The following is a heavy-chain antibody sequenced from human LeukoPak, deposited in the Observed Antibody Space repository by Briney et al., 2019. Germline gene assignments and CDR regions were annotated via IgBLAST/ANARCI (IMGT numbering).Heavy chain of an antibody. CDR1: GFTVSSNY. CDR2: ISGSGGST. V-gene: IGHV3-23*01. J-gene: IGHJ3*02. D-gene: IGHD3-22*01. Sequence: GGSLRLSCAASGFTVSSNYMSWVRQAPGKGLEWVSAISGSGGSTYYADSVKGRFTISRDNSKNTLYLQMNSLRAEDTAVYYCAKSIVVVTTDAFDIWGQGTMVTVSS. CDR3: AKSIVVVTTDAFDI.